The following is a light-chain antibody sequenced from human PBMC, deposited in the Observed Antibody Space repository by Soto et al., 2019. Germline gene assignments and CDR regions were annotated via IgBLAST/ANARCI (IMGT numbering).Light chain of an antibody. J-gene: IGKJ1*01. V-gene: IGKV1-5*01. Sequence: DIQMTQSPSTLSASVVDRVTITCRASQSVRSWLAWYQQKPGRAPKFLIYDASSLESGVPSRFSGSGSGTEFTLTISSLQSEDFAVYYCQQYNNWPQTFGQGTKVDIK. CDR3: QQYNNWPQT. CDR2: DAS. CDR1: QSVRSW.